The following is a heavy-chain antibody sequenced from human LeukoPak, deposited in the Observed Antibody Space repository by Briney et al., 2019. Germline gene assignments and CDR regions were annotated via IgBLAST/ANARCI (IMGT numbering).Heavy chain of an antibody. CDR1: GFTFSTYG. V-gene: IGHV3-33*01. J-gene: IGHJ4*02. CDR2: IWYDGSKK. D-gene: IGHD1-26*01. CDR3: ARGFIVGATGFDF. Sequence: GGSLRLSCAASGFTFSTYGMHWVRQAPGKGPEWVAVIWYDGSKKYYADSVKGRFTISRDNSKNTLYLQMNSLRAEDTTVYYCARGFIVGATGFDFWGQGTLVTVSS.